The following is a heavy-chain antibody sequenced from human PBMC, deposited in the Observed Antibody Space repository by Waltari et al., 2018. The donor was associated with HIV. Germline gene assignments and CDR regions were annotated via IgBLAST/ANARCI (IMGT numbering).Heavy chain of an antibody. Sequence: QLQLQESGPGLVKPSETLSLTCTVSGDSTKSGSISTSKYYWSWIRQSPGKGLEGIGSLSYLGTTYYNPSLQSRVNISGDTSKNQFSLNLKSVSASDAAVYYCARQGERYSSSCYFFDYWGQGTLVTVSS. V-gene: IGHV4-39*01. CDR3: ARQGERYSSSCYFFDY. CDR2: LSYLGTT. J-gene: IGHJ4*02. D-gene: IGHD2-2*01. CDR1: GDSTKSGSISTSKYY.